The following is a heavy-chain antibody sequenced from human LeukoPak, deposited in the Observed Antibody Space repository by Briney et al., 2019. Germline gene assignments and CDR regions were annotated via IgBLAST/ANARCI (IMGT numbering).Heavy chain of an antibody. CDR1: GFSFSVHG. CDR3: ARDRDSYRLDY. CDR2: VANDGSRT. J-gene: IGHJ4*02. Sequence: PGGSLRLSCAPSGFSFSVHGMHWVRQARGKGLEWVAGVANDGSRTHYADSVKGRFTISRDNSKNTLSLQMNSLGAQDTAVYYCARDRDSYRLDYWGQGTLVIVSS. V-gene: IGHV3-30*03. D-gene: IGHD3-16*02.